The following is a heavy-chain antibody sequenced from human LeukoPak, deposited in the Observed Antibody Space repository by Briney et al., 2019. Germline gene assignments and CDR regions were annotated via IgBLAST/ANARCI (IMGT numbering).Heavy chain of an antibody. Sequence: GGSLRLPCAASGFTFSSYGMHWVRQAPGKGLEWVAFIRYDGSNKYYADSVKGRFTISRDNSKNTLYLQMNSLRAEDTAVYYCAKTYSGYDYWGFDYWGQGTLVTVSS. CDR1: GFTFSSYG. CDR3: AKTYSGYDYWGFDY. D-gene: IGHD5-12*01. CDR2: IRYDGSNK. J-gene: IGHJ4*02. V-gene: IGHV3-30*02.